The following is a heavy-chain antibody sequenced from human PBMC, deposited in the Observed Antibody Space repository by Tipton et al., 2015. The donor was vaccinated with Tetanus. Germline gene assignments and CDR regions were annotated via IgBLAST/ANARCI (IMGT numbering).Heavy chain of an antibody. Sequence: LRLSCTVSGGSISSYYWSWIRQPPGKGLEWIGYIYYSGGTNYNHSLKSRVTISVDTSNNQLSLKLSSVTAADTDVYYCARALGYGDSHWGQGTLVTVSS. D-gene: IGHD4-17*01. CDR2: IYYSGGT. CDR3: ARALGYGDSH. CDR1: GGSISSYY. V-gene: IGHV4-59*01. J-gene: IGHJ4*02.